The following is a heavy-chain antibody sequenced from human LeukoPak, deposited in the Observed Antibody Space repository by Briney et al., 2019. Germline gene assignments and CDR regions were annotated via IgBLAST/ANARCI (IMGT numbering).Heavy chain of an antibody. CDR1: GFTFSSYS. D-gene: IGHD3-10*01. CDR3: ARAHQLWFGAAFDY. CDR2: ISSSSSYI. J-gene: IGHJ4*02. Sequence: PGGSLRLSCAASGFTFSSYSMNWVRQAPGKGLEWVSSISSSSSYIYYADSVKGRFTISRDNSKNTLYLQMNSLRAEDTAVYYCARAHQLWFGAAFDYWGQGTLVTVSS. V-gene: IGHV3-21*01.